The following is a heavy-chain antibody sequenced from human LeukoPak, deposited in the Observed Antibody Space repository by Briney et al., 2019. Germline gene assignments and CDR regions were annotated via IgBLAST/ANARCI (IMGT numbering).Heavy chain of an antibody. D-gene: IGHD5-24*01. CDR2: INPRYGST. Sequence: GASVKVSCKASGYTFSNYRIHWVRQAPGQGIEWMGIINPRYGSTTYAQNFQGRVTMTRDMSTSTVYMELSSLRSEDTAVYYCAREEARDGSTGYYFDYWGQGTLLTVSS. CDR1: GYTFSNYR. CDR3: AREEARDGSTGYYFDY. J-gene: IGHJ4*02. V-gene: IGHV1-46*01.